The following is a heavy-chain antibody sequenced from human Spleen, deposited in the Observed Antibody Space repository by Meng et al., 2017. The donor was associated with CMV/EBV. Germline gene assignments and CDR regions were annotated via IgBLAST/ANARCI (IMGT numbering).Heavy chain of an antibody. CDR1: GYTFTGYY. CDR2: INPNGGVT. Sequence: SCKASGYTFTGYYMHWVRQAPGQGLEWMGWINPNGGVTKYAQKFQGRVTMTRDTSVRTIYMELSRLRSDDTAVYYCARNRPVVTHDYWGQGTLVTVSS. J-gene: IGHJ4*02. CDR3: ARNRPVVTHDY. D-gene: IGHD3-22*01. V-gene: IGHV1-2*02.